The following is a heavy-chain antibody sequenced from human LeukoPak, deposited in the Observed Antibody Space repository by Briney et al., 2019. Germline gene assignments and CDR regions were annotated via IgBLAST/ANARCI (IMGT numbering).Heavy chain of an antibody. D-gene: IGHD4-17*01. CDR1: GYSFRNHW. Sequence: GESLKISYKGSGYSFRNHWIGWVRQMPGKGLEWMGIIYPGDSDTRYSPSFQGQVTISADRSISTAYLQWSSLKASDTAVYYCARLTTVTTYGINWFDPWGQGTLVTVSS. V-gene: IGHV5-51*01. CDR2: IYPGDSDT. CDR3: ARLTTVTTYGINWFDP. J-gene: IGHJ5*02.